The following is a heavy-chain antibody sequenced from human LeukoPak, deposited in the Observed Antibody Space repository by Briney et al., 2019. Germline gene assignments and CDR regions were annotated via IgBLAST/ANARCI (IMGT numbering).Heavy chain of an antibody. CDR3: ARRYCSGGSCENFDY. CDR1: GYSFTSYW. V-gene: IGHV5-51*01. CDR2: IYPGDSDA. Sequence: GESLKISCKGSGYSFTSYWIGWVRQMPGKGLKWMGIIYPGDSDARYSPSFQGQVTISADKSISTAYLQWSSLKASDTAMYYCARRYCSGGSCENFDYWGQGTLVTVSS. J-gene: IGHJ4*02. D-gene: IGHD2-15*01.